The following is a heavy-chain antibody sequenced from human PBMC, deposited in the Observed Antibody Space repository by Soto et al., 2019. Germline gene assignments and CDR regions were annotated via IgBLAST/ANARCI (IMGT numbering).Heavy chain of an antibody. CDR3: ARGVAPYYFDY. CDR2: INAGNGNT. D-gene: IGHD2-15*01. Sequence: GASVKVSCKASGYTFTSYAMHWVRQAPGQRLEWMGWINAGNGNTKYSQKFQGRVTITRDTSASTAYMELSSLRPEDTAVYYCARGVAPYYFDYWGQGTLVTVSS. CDR1: GYTFTSYA. J-gene: IGHJ4*02. V-gene: IGHV1-3*01.